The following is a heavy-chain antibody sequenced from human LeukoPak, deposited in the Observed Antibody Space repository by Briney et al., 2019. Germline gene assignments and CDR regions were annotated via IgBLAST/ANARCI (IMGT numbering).Heavy chain of an antibody. D-gene: IGHD3-10*01. CDR2: IFASGST. V-gene: IGHV4-4*07. J-gene: IGHJ4*02. CDR3: AGTYYYGSGSYFLDGVAFDY. CDR1: GGSISTNY. Sequence: SETLSLTCTVSGGSISTNYWSWIRQPAGKGLEWIGRIFASGSTNYNPSLKSRVTISVDTSKNQFSLKLSSVTAADTAVYYCAGTYYYGSGSYFLDGVAFDYWGQGTLVTVSS.